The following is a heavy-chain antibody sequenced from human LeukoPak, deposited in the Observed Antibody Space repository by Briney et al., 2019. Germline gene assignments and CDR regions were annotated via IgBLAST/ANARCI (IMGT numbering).Heavy chain of an antibody. CDR2: ISYDGGNK. V-gene: IGHV3-30*18. J-gene: IGHJ5*02. D-gene: IGHD3-10*01. CDR1: GFTFSSYG. Sequence: GGSLRLSCAASGFTFSSYGMHWVRQAPGKGLEWVAVISYDGGNKYYADSVKGRFTTSRDNSKNTLYLQMSRLRAEDTAVYNCAKGNSDYGSGSFLNWFDPWGQGTLVTVSS. CDR3: AKGNSDYGSGSFLNWFDP.